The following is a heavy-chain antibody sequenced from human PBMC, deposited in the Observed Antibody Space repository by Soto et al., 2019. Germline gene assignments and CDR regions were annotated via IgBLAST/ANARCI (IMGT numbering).Heavy chain of an antibody. Sequence: PXGSLRLACAAAGFTFDSSALSQVRQAPGREMDWVSAISGSGGSTYYADSVKGRFTISRDNSKNTLYLQMNSLRAEDTAVYYCAKDRLVLLWFGELSARERYFDYWGQGPLVTVSS. CDR1: GFTFDSSA. D-gene: IGHD3-10*01. CDR3: AKDRLVLLWFGELSARERYFDY. V-gene: IGHV3-23*01. CDR2: ISGSGGST. J-gene: IGHJ4*02.